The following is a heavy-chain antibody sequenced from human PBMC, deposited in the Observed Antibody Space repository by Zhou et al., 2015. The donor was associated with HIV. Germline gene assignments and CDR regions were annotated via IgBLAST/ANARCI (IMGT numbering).Heavy chain of an antibody. CDR3: ARVPMYCSRTNCYVGWFDP. V-gene: IGHV1-8*01. D-gene: IGHD2-2*01. J-gene: IGHJ5*02. CDR1: GYTFTNYD. Sequence: QVQLVQSGAEVRKPGASVKVSCKTSGYTFTNYDINWVRQATGQGLEWMGWMNPKSGNKGYARKFQGRVTMTRNTSISTAYMELNSLRSEDTAVYYCARVPMYCSRTNCYVGWFDPWGQGTLVTVSS. CDR2: MNPKSGNK.